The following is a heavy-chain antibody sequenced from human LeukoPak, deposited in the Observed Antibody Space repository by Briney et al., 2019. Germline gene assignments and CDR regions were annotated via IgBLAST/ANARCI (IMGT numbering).Heavy chain of an antibody. D-gene: IGHD1-26*01. CDR1: GFSFSTHW. CDR3: GSLTVGPRDY. CDR2: INSDGSAT. J-gene: IGHJ4*02. Sequence: GGSLRLSCAASGFSFSTHWMHWVRQAPGKGLVYVAQINSDGSATAYADSVKGRFTISRDNAKNTLYLEMSSLRAEDTAGYYCGSLTVGPRDYWGQGTLVTVSS. V-gene: IGHV3-74*01.